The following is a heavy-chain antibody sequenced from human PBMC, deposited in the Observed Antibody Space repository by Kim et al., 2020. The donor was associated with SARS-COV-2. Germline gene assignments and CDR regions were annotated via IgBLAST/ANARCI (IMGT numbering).Heavy chain of an antibody. D-gene: IGHD2-2*01. J-gene: IGHJ6*02. V-gene: IGHV3-30*18. CDR1: GFTFSSYG. CDR3: AKDHGCSSTSCYYYYYGMDV. CDR2: ISYDGSNK. Sequence: GGSLRLSCAASGFTFSSYGMHWVRQAPGKGLEWVAVISYDGSNKYYADSVKGRFTISRDNSKNTLYLQMNSLRAEDTAVYYCAKDHGCSSTSCYYYYYGMDVWGQGTTVTVSS.